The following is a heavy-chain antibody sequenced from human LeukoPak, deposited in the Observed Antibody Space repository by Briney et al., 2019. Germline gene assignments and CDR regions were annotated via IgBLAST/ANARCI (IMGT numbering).Heavy chain of an antibody. V-gene: IGHV3-23*01. Sequence: PGGSLRLSRAASGFTFSSYAMSWVRQAPGKGLEWVSAISGSGGSTYYADSVKGRFTISRDNSKNTLYLQMNSLIAEDTAVYYCAKDPRSGGRLPFDYWGQGTLVTVSS. D-gene: IGHD2-15*01. CDR3: AKDPRSGGRLPFDY. J-gene: IGHJ4*02. CDR1: GFTFSSYA. CDR2: ISGSGGST.